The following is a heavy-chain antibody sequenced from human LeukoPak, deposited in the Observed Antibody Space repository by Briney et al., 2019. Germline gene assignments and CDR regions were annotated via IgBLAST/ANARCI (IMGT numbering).Heavy chain of an antibody. J-gene: IGHJ4*02. CDR3: ATDRTGGQWELLHFDY. CDR2: FDPEDGET. V-gene: IGHV1-24*01. D-gene: IGHD1-26*01. Sequence: ASVKVSCKVSGYTLTELSMHWVRQAPGKGLEWMGGFDPEDGETIYAQKFQGRVTMTEDTSTDTAYMELSSLRSEDTAVYYCATDRTGGQWELLHFDYWGQGTLVTVSS. CDR1: GYTLTELS.